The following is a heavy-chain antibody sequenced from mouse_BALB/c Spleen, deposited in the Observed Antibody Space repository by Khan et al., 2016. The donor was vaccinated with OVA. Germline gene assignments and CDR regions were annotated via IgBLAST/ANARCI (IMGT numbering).Heavy chain of an antibody. CDR1: GYSITSDYA. D-gene: IGHD2-10*02. Sequence: EVQLQESGPGLVKPSQSLSLTCTVTGYSITSDYAWYWIRQFPGNKLEWTGFISYSGYTYYNPSLKSRISITRDTSKNQFFLQLNTVTTEDTATYYCARVYGGDFDYWGQGTTLTVSS. V-gene: IGHV3-2*02. J-gene: IGHJ2*01. CDR3: ARVYGGDFDY. CDR2: ISYSGYT.